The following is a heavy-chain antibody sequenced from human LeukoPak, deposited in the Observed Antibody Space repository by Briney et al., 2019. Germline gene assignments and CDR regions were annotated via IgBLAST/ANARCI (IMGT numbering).Heavy chain of an antibody. D-gene: IGHD3-10*01. CDR3: ARGEDYYGSGSYSGDHFDY. Sequence: SVKVSCKASGGTFSSYAISWVRQAPGQGLEWMGRIIPILGIANYAQKFQGRVTITADKSTSTAYMEPSSLRSEDTAVYYCARGEDYYGSGSYSGDHFDYWGQGTLVTVSS. CDR1: GGTFSSYA. V-gene: IGHV1-69*04. J-gene: IGHJ4*02. CDR2: IIPILGIA.